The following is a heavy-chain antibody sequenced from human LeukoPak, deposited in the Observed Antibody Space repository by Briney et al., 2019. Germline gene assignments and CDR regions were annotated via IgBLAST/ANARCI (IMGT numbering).Heavy chain of an antibody. CDR3: VRTGFNDRSGYFRHFDY. D-gene: IGHD3-22*01. Sequence: QSGGSLRLSCAASGFTFSNAWMSWVRQAPGKGLEWVANVKQDGSDKFYVDSVKGRFTISRDNAKNSLSLQMNSLRAEDTAVYYCVRTGFNDRSGYFRHFDYWGQGTLVTVSS. J-gene: IGHJ4*02. CDR2: VKQDGSDK. V-gene: IGHV3-7*01. CDR1: GFTFSNAW.